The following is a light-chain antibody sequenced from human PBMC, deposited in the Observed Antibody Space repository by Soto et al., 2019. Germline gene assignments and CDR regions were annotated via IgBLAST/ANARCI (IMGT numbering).Light chain of an antibody. J-gene: IGKJ1*01. CDR1: QSVSSY. V-gene: IGKV3-11*01. CDR2: DAS. Sequence: EIVLTQSPATLSLSPGERATLSCRASQSVSSYLAWYQQKPGKAPKLLIYDASNRATGIPARFSGSGSGTAFTLTIIGREPEDCAVYYCQQRSNWPPAFGQGTKVEIK. CDR3: QQRSNWPPA.